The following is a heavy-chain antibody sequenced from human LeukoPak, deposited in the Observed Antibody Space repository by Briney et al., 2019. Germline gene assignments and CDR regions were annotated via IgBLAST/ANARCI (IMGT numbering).Heavy chain of an antibody. CDR1: GGSFSGYY. D-gene: IGHD5-18*01. CDR2: IKHSGST. J-gene: IGHJ5*02. Sequence: KTSETLSLTCAVYGGSFSGYYWSWIRQPPGKGLEWIGEIKHSGSTNYNPSLKSRVTISVDTSKNQFSLKLSSVTAADTAVYYCARGRRGYSYGGRGNWFDPWGQGTLVTVSS. CDR3: ARGRRGYSYGGRGNWFDP. V-gene: IGHV4-34*01.